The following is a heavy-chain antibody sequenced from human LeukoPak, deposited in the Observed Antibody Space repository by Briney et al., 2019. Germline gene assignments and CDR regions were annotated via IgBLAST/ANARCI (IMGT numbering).Heavy chain of an antibody. J-gene: IGHJ4*02. V-gene: IGHV1-69*13. Sequence: SVKVSCKASGGTFSSYDISWVRQAPGQGLEWMGGIIPMLGTTNYAQKFRGRVTITADESTTTAYMELSSLSSEDTAVYYCAIVVLGGVIPDFFDYWGEGTLVTASS. CDR3: AIVVLGGVIPDFFDY. CDR2: IIPMLGTT. CDR1: GGTFSSYD. D-gene: IGHD3-16*02.